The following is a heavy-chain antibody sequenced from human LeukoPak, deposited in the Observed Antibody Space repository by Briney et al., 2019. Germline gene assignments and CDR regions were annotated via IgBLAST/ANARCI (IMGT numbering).Heavy chain of an antibody. CDR1: GDSLSSGGYS. Sequence: LSLTCEVSGDSLSSGGYSWSWIRQPPGKGLEWVSGISWNSGSIGYADSVKGRFTISRDNAKNSLYLQMNSLRAEDTALYYCAKAGGLLGPFDYWGQGTLVTVSS. CDR2: ISWNSGSI. D-gene: IGHD7-27*01. J-gene: IGHJ4*02. V-gene: IGHV3-9*01. CDR3: AKAGGLLGPFDY.